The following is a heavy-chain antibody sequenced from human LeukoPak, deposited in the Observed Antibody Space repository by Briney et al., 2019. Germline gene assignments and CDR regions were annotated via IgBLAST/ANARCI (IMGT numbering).Heavy chain of an antibody. CDR3: AKDIQLST. J-gene: IGHJ3*01. V-gene: IGHV3-23*01. D-gene: IGHD3-16*02. CDR1: GFTFSDSA. Sequence: GGSLRLSCAASGFTFSDSAMTWVRQVPGRGLEWVSLISSSGGNTYYADSVKGRFTISRDNSKNTLSLQMNSLRVEDTAIYYCAKDIQLSTWGLGTMVTVSS. CDR2: ISSSGGNT.